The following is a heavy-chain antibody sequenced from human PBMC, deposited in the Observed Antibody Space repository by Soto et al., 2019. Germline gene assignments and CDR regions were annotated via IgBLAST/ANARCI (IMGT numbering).Heavy chain of an antibody. CDR2: ISYDGSNK. J-gene: IGHJ3*02. CDR3: AREDYYGSGSYYNLGAFDI. D-gene: IGHD3-10*01. CDR1: GFTFSSYA. V-gene: IGHV3-30-3*01. Sequence: GGSLRLSCAASGFTFSSYAMHWVRQAPGKGLEWVAVISYDGSNKYYADSVKGRFTISRDNSKNTLYLQMNSLRAEDTAVYYCAREDYYGSGSYYNLGAFDIWGQGKMVTVSS.